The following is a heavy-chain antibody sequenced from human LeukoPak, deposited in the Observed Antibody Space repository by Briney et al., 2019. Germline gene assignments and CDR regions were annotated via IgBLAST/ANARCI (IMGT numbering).Heavy chain of an antibody. CDR3: ARGLHGDYYDF. Sequence: GGSLRLSCAASGFTFDDYGMSWVRQAPGKGLEWVSGINWNGGSTGYADSVKGRFTISRDNAKNSLYLQMNSLRPDDTAVYYCARGLHGDYYDFWGQGTLVTVSS. V-gene: IGHV3-20*04. CDR1: GFTFDDYG. J-gene: IGHJ4*02. D-gene: IGHD4-17*01. CDR2: INWNGGST.